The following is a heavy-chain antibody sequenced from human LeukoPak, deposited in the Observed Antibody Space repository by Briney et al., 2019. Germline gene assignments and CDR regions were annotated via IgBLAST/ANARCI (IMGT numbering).Heavy chain of an antibody. CDR3: AKGSHGYSSSSTDY. J-gene: IGHJ4*02. D-gene: IGHD6-6*01. CDR1: GSTFSSYA. CDR2: ISGSRGNT. V-gene: IGHV3-23*01. Sequence: PGGSLRLSCAASGSTFSSYAMSWVRQAPGKGLEWVSVISGSRGNTYYADSVKGRFTISRDNSKNTLYLQMNRLRVDDTAVYSCAKGSHGYSSSSTDYWGQGTLVTVSS.